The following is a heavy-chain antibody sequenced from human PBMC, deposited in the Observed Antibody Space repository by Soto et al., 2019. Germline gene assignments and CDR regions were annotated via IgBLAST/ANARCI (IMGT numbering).Heavy chain of an antibody. J-gene: IGHJ5*02. V-gene: IGHV2-5*02. CDR1: GFSLRTTGVG. CDR2: IYWDDDK. D-gene: IGHD6-19*01. Sequence: QITLRESGPTLVNPTETLTLTCTFSGFSLRTTGVGVGWIRQPPGKALEWLAIIYWDDDKRYSPSLKNRLTITKDTSKNQVVLTMTNMDPVDTATYFCAHRLWSNGGWPHNWFDPWGQGTLVTVSS. CDR3: AHRLWSNGGWPHNWFDP.